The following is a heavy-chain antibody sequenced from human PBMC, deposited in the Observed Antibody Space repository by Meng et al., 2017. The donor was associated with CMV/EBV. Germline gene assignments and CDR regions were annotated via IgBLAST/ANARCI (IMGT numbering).Heavy chain of an antibody. CDR2: IYYSGST. V-gene: IGHV4-30-4*02. CDR1: DGSISSGDYY. CDR3: ARDGSSSGYWFDP. D-gene: IGHD3-22*01. J-gene: IGHJ5*02. Sequence: SETLSLTCTVSDGSISSGDYYWSWIRQPPGKGLEWIGYIYYSGSTYYNPSLKSRVTISVDTSKNQFSLKLSSVTAADTAVYYCARDGSSSGYWFDPWGQGTLVTVSS.